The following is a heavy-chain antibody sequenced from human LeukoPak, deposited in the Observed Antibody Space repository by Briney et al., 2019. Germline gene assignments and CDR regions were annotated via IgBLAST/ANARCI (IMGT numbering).Heavy chain of an antibody. CDR1: GYTFTGYY. CDR3: ARVSLLKYFDFDY. V-gene: IGHV1-2*02. CDR2: INPNSGGT. D-gene: IGHD3-9*01. J-gene: IGHJ4*02. Sequence: ASVKVSCKASGYTFTGYYMHWVRQAPGQGLEWMGWINPNSGGTNYAQKFQGRVTMTRDTSISTAYMEVSRLRSDDTAVYYCARVSLLKYFDFDYWGQGTLVTVSS.